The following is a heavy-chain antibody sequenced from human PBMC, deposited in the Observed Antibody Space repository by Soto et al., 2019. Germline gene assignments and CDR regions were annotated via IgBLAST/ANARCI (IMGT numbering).Heavy chain of an antibody. J-gene: IGHJ3*02. CDR2: IIPIFGTA. D-gene: IGHD3-22*01. Sequence: SVKVSCKASGCTFSSYAISWVRQAPGQGLEWMGGIIPIFGTANYAQKFQGRVTITADKSTSTAYMELSSLRSEDTAVYYCAMGYDSSGSPPGDIWGQGTRVTV. CDR1: GCTFSSYA. V-gene: IGHV1-69*06. CDR3: AMGYDSSGSPPGDI.